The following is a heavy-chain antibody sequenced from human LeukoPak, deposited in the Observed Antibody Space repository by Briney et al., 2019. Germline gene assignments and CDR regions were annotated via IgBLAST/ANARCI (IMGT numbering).Heavy chain of an antibody. CDR1: GYSISSGYY. D-gene: IGHD5-18*01. CDR3: ARDGGYSYGYGY. Sequence: SETLSLTCTVSGYSISSGYYWGWIRPPPGKGLEWIGSIYHSGSTYYNPSLKSRVTISVDTSKNQFSLKLSSVTAADTAVYYCARDGGYSYGYGYWGQGTLVTVSS. CDR2: IYHSGST. J-gene: IGHJ4*02. V-gene: IGHV4-38-2*02.